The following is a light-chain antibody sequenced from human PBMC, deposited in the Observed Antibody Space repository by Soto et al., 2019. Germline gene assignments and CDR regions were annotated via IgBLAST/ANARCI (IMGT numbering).Light chain of an antibody. J-gene: IGKJ5*01. Sequence: DIVMTQSPDSLAVSMGERATINATYSQSGLSSSNNLNYLAWYQQTPRQSPKLLLYWASTRESGVPPPFSGSGSATAFFPTTSSIQAEDVFVYYCQQYSSTPSITFGQGTRVEIK. CDR2: WAS. CDR3: QQYSSTPSIT. CDR1: QSGLSSSNNLNY. V-gene: IGKV4-1*01.